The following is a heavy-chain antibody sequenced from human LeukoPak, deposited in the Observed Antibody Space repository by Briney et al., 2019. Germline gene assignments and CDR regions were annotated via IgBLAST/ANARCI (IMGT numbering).Heavy chain of an antibody. Sequence: SETLSLTCTVSGGSISSSSYYWGWIRQPPGKGLEWIGSIYYSGSTYYNPSLKSRVTISVDTSKNQFSLKLSSVTAADTAVYYCASNTDYSVIDYWGQGTLVTVSS. CDR3: ASNTDYSVIDY. CDR2: IYYSGST. D-gene: IGHD2-15*01. J-gene: IGHJ4*02. V-gene: IGHV4-39*07. CDR1: GGSISSSSYY.